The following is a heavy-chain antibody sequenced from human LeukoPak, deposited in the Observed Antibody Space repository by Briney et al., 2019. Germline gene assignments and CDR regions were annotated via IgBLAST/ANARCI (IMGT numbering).Heavy chain of an antibody. Sequence: SETLSLTCAVYGGSFSGYYWSWIRQPPGKGVEWIGEINHSGSTNYNPSLKSRVTMSVDTSKNQFSLKLSSVTAADTAVYYCARQWLVSPLFDYWGQGTLVTVSS. V-gene: IGHV4-34*01. CDR2: INHSGST. D-gene: IGHD6-19*01. CDR1: GGSFSGYY. J-gene: IGHJ4*02. CDR3: ARQWLVSPLFDY.